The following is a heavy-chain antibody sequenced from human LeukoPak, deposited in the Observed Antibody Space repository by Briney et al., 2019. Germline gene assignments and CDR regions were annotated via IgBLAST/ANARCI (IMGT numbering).Heavy chain of an antibody. Sequence: PSETLSLTCTVSGGSISSSSYYWGWIRQPPGKGLEWIGTIYYSANTYYSPSLKSRVTISVDTSKNQFSLRLSSVTAADTAVYYCAGSPKWEVLLVSWGQGTLVTVSS. CDR2: IYYSANT. J-gene: IGHJ4*02. CDR1: GGSISSSSYY. D-gene: IGHD1-26*01. CDR3: AGSPKWEVLLVS. V-gene: IGHV4-39*07.